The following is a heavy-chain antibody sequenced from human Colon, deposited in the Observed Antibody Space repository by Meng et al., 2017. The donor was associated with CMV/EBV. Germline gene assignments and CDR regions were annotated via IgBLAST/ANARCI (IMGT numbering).Heavy chain of an antibody. D-gene: IGHD4-17*01. CDR3: ARVHGDYGPFDY. Sequence: QMQLQQWGAGLLKPSETLSLTCAVYSGSFSGDYWTWIRQPPGKGLEWIGEINHSGSTNYNPSLKSRVTISLDTSKNHFSLNLRSVTAADTAVYYCARVHGDYGPFDYWGQGTLVTVSS. CDR2: INHSGST. V-gene: IGHV4-34*01. CDR1: SGSFSGDY. J-gene: IGHJ4*02.